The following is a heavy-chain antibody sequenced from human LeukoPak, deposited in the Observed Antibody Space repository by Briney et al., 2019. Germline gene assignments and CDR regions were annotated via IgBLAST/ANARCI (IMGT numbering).Heavy chain of an antibody. V-gene: IGHV3-13*01. D-gene: IGHD3-10*01. CDR3: ARAISMVRGVNYFDY. CDR2: IGTTSDT. CDR1: GFTFSSYD. J-gene: IGHJ4*02. Sequence: GGSLRLYCAASGFTFSSYDMHWVRQATGKGLEWVSAIGTTSDTYYPDSAKGRFTISRENAKNSLYLQMNSLRAGDTAVYYCARAISMVRGVNYFDYWGQGTLVTVSS.